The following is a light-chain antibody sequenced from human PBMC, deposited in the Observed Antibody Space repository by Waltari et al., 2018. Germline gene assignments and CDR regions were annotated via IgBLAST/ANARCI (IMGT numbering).Light chain of an antibody. CDR1: QSVSRA. J-gene: IGKJ1*01. Sequence: EVVLTQSPGTLSLSPVEGATLSCRASQSVSRALAWYQQKPGQAPRLLIYDASRRATGIPDRFSGSGSGTDFSLTISRLEPEDFAVYYCQKYESLPATFGQGTKVEIK. CDR2: DAS. V-gene: IGKV3-20*01. CDR3: QKYESLPAT.